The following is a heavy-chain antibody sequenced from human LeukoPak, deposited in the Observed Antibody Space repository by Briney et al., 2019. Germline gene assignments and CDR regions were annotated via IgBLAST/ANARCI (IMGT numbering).Heavy chain of an antibody. CDR3: AKLGADFWSGYYVFDY. J-gene: IGHJ4*02. CDR2: ISGSGGST. V-gene: IGHV3-23*01. Sequence: GGPLRLSCAASGFTVSSNYMSWVRQAPGKGLEWVSAISGSGGSTYYADSVKGRFTISRDNSKNTLYLQMNSLRAEDTAVYYCAKLGADFWSGYYVFDYWGQGTLVTVSS. D-gene: IGHD3-3*01. CDR1: GFTVSSNY.